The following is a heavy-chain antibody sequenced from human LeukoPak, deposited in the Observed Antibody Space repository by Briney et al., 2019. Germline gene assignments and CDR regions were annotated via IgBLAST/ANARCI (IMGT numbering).Heavy chain of an antibody. D-gene: IGHD1-26*01. CDR3: ARGRWELRGGYFDY. V-gene: IGHV1-69*06. CDR2: IIPIFGTV. J-gene: IGHJ4*02. Sequence: ASVKVSRKASGDIFSNYPITWVRQAPGQGLEWMGRIIPIFGTVNYAQKFQGRVTIIADKSTSTAYMELSSLRSEDTAVYYCARGRWELRGGYFDYWGQGTLVTVSS. CDR1: GDIFSNYP.